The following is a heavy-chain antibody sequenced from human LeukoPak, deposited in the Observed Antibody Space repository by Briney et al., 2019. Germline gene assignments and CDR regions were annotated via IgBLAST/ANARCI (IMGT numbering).Heavy chain of an antibody. J-gene: IGHJ6*02. CDR3: AGDRDPPYYGMDV. Sequence: GGSLRLSCAASGFTFSNYWMTWVRQAPGKGLEWVANINRDGSERYYVDSVKGRFTISRDDAKSSLYLQMNSLRAEDTAVYYCAGDRDPPYYGMDVWGQGTTVTVSS. V-gene: IGHV3-7*03. D-gene: IGHD5-24*01. CDR2: INRDGSER. CDR1: GFTFSNYW.